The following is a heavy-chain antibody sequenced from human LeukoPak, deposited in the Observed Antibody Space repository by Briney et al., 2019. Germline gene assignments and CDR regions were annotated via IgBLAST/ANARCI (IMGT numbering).Heavy chain of an antibody. V-gene: IGHV1-69*04. J-gene: IGHJ4*02. D-gene: IGHD3-22*01. CDR2: IIPIFGIA. CDR3: ARDSERAYYYDSSGYYPADYFDY. CDR1: GGTFSSYA. Sequence: SVKVSCKASGGTFSSYAISWVRQAPGQGLEWMGRIIPIFGIANYAQKFQGRVTVTADKSTSTAYMELSSLRSEDTAVYYCARDSERAYYYDSSGYYPADYFDYWGQGTLVTVSS.